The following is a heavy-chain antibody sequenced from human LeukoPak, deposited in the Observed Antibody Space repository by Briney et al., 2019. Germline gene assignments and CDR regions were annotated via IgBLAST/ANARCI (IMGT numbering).Heavy chain of an antibody. J-gene: IGHJ4*02. Sequence: GGSLRLSCTVSGFTVSSNSMSWVRQAPGKGLEWVSFIYTTGNTHNSGSVKGRFTISRDSSKNTLYLQMNSLRAEDTAVYYCARDGGVVRGVIIRGDYFDYWGQGTLVTVSS. D-gene: IGHD3-10*01. CDR1: GFTVSSNS. CDR2: IYTTGNT. CDR3: ARDGGVVRGVIIRGDYFDY. V-gene: IGHV3-53*01.